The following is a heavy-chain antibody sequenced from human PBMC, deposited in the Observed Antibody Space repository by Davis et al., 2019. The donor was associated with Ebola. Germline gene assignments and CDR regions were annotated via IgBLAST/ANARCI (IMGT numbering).Heavy chain of an antibody. CDR3: ARDRDYYDRSGYHPRGWLDL. Sequence: AASVKVSCKASGYTFTSYGISWVRQAPGQGLEWMGWISAYNGNTNYAQKLQGRVTMTTDTSTSTAYMELRSLRSDDTAVYYCARDRDYYDRSGYHPRGWLDLWGQGTLVTVSS. D-gene: IGHD3-22*01. J-gene: IGHJ5*02. CDR1: GYTFTSYG. V-gene: IGHV1-18*01. CDR2: ISAYNGNT.